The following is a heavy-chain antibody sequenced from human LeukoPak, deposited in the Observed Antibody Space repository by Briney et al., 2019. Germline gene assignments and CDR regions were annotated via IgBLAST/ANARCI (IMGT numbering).Heavy chain of an antibody. CDR3: AKIGWELPRDAFDI. J-gene: IGHJ3*02. Sequence: ASVKVSCKASGYSFTGYYMHWVRQAPGQGLEWMGWFNPNSGGTYYAQKFQGRVTMTRDTSISTAYMELSSLRSEDTAVYYCAKIGWELPRDAFDIWGQGTMVTVSS. CDR1: GYSFTGYY. V-gene: IGHV1-2*02. D-gene: IGHD1-26*01. CDR2: FNPNSGGT.